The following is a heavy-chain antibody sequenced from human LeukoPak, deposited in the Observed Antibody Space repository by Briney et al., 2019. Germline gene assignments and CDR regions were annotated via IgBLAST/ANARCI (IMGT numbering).Heavy chain of an antibody. Sequence: ASVKVSCKASGYTFTSYDINWVRQATGQGPEWMGWMNPNSGNTGYAQKFQGRVTITRDTSINTAYLELNSLRSDDTAVYYCARNGYYGSFYYYMDVWGKGTTVTVSS. CDR1: GYTFTSYD. CDR3: ARNGYYGSFYYYMDV. D-gene: IGHD3-10*01. V-gene: IGHV1-8*01. J-gene: IGHJ6*03. CDR2: MNPNSGNT.